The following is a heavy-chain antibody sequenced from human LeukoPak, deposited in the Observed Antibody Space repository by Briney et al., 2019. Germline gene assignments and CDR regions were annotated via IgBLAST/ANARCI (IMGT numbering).Heavy chain of an antibody. J-gene: IGHJ4*02. D-gene: IGHD2-2*01. CDR2: LSAGSGYT. CDR1: GYSFTDYA. V-gene: IGHV1-3*01. CDR3: ARSGIGTVPGSYFDY. Sequence: ASVNVSCKASGYSFTDYAIHWVRQAPGQRLEWMGWLSAGSGYTKYSEKFQGSLTITRDISASTAYMELSSLTSEDTAVYYCARSGIGTVPGSYFDYWGQGTLVTVSS.